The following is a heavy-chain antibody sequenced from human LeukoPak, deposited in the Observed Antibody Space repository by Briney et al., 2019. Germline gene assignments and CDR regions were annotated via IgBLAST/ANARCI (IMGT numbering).Heavy chain of an antibody. J-gene: IGHJ4*02. Sequence: KPSETLSLTCTVSGGSISSYYWSWVRQPPGKGLEWIGYIYYSGSTNYNPSLKSRVTISVDTSKNRFSLKLSSVTAAVTAVYYCARVASYDFWGGYYTFDYWGQGTLVTVSS. D-gene: IGHD3-3*01. CDR2: IYYSGST. V-gene: IGHV4-59*01. CDR1: GGSISSYY. CDR3: ARVASYDFWGGYYTFDY.